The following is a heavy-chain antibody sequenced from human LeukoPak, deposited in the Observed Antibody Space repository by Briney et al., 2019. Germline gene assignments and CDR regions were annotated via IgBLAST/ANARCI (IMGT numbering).Heavy chain of an antibody. V-gene: IGHV3-48*02. CDR3: VRDVGYAFDI. CDR1: GFTFSSYS. D-gene: IGHD1-26*01. J-gene: IGHJ3*02. Sequence: GGSLRLSCAASGFTFSSYSMNWVRQAPGKGLEWISYISGSTTKFYVDSVKGRFTISRDNAKNSLYLQMNSLRDEDTAVYYCVRDVGYAFDIWGQGTMVTVSS. CDR2: ISGSTTK.